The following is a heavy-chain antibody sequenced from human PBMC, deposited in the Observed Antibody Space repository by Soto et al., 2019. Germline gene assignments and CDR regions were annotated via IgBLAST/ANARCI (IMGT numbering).Heavy chain of an antibody. Sequence: SVKVSCKASGGTFSSYAISWVRQAPGQGLEWMGGIIPIFGTANYAQKFQGRVTITADESTSTAYMELSSLRSEDTAVYYCARGVITIFGVVIDHYYYYGMDVWGQGPRSPST. CDR3: ARGVITIFGVVIDHYYYYGMDV. V-gene: IGHV1-69*13. CDR1: GGTFSSYA. CDR2: IIPIFGTA. D-gene: IGHD3-3*01. J-gene: IGHJ6*02.